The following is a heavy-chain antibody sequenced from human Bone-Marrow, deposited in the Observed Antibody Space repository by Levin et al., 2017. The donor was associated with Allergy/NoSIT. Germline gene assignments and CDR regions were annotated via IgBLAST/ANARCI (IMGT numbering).Heavy chain of an antibody. CDR1: GDSVSTGDFY. CDR3: ARVDVNSANWFDP. V-gene: IGHV4-31*03. D-gene: IGHD1-7*01. CDR2: IYYTGTT. J-gene: IGHJ5*02. Sequence: SETLSLTCTVSGDSVSTGDFYWSWIRQHPGKGLEWIGYIYYTGTTYYNSSLRSRATISIDTSKNQFSLRLSSMTAADTAVYYCARVDVNSANWFDPWGQGTLVTVSS.